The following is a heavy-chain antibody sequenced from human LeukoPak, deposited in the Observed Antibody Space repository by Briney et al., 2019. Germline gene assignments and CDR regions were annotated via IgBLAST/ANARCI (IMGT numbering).Heavy chain of an antibody. CDR3: ARGRNYFGWKLSYGMDV. D-gene: IGHD3-10*01. Sequence: PSETLSLTCAVHGGSFSGYYWSWIRQPPGKGLEWIGEINHSGSTNYNPSLKSRVTISVDTSKNQFSLKLSSVTAADTAVYYCARGRNYFGWKLSYGMDVWGQGTTVTVSS. V-gene: IGHV4-34*01. CDR2: INHSGST. J-gene: IGHJ6*02. CDR1: GGSFSGYY.